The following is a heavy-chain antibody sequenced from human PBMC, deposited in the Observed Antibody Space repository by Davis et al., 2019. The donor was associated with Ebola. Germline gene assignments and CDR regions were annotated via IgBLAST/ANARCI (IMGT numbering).Heavy chain of an antibody. CDR2: ISYDGSNK. Sequence: GESLKISCAASGFTFSSYAMHWVRQAPGKGLEWVAVISYDGSNKYYADSVKGRFTISRDNSKNTLYLQMNSLRAEDTAVYYCARDGSGWDWGQGTLVTVSS. D-gene: IGHD6-19*01. CDR1: GFTFSSYA. J-gene: IGHJ4*02. CDR3: ARDGSGWD. V-gene: IGHV3-30-3*01.